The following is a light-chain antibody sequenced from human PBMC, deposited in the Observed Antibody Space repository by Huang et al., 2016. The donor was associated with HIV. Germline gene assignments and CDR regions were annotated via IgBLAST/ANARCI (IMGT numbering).Light chain of an antibody. J-gene: IGKJ4*01. CDR1: RSVSTN. CDR3: HQYNNWLLS. CDR2: GSS. Sequence: EIVMTQSPATLSVSPGERVTLSCRANRSVSTNLAWYQQRPGQAPRLRIYGSSTRAPVIPARFSGSGSGTDFSLTISSLQSEDFALYYCHQYNNWLLSFGGGTRVDI. V-gene: IGKV3-15*01.